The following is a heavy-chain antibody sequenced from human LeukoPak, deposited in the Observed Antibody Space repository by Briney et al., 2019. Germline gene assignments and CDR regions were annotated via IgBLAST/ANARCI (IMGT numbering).Heavy chain of an antibody. D-gene: IGHD5-24*01. V-gene: IGHV3-74*01. CDR3: ARVAERWLHGYRFDAFDI. CDR1: GFTFSSYW. CDR2: INSDGSST. J-gene: IGHJ3*02. Sequence: GGSLRLSCAASGFTFSSYWMHWVRQARGKGPVWVSRINSDGSSTSYADSVKGRFTISRDNAKNTLYLQMNSLRAEDTAVYYCARVAERWLHGYRFDAFDIWGQGTMVTVSS.